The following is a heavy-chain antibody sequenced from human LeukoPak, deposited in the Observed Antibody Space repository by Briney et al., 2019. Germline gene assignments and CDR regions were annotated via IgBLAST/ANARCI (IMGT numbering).Heavy chain of an antibody. Sequence: SETLSLTCNVSGDSITSGGFYWAWIRQSPGKGLEWIGNVYYSGTTQYNPSLKGPVTISMDMSKNQFSLNLNSASVTDTAIYYCARRDYAAWFDPWGQGTLVTVSS. CDR3: ARRDYAAWFDP. CDR2: VYYSGTT. D-gene: IGHD4/OR15-4a*01. V-gene: IGHV4-39*01. CDR1: GDSITSGGFY. J-gene: IGHJ5*02.